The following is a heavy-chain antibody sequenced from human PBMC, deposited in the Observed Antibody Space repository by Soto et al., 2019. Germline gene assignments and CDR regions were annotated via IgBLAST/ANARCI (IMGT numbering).Heavy chain of an antibody. J-gene: IGHJ4*02. Sequence: PGGSLRLSCAASGFTFSSYSMNWVRQAPGKGLEWVSSISSSSSYIYYADSVKGRFTISRDNAKNSLYLQMNSLRAEDTAVYYCARDAEQQLVSDYWGQGTLVTVSS. CDR2: ISSSSSYI. V-gene: IGHV3-21*01. CDR1: GFTFSSYS. CDR3: ARDAEQQLVSDY. D-gene: IGHD6-13*01.